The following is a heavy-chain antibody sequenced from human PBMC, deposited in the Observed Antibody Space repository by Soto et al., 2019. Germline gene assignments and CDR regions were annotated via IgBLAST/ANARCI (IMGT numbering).Heavy chain of an antibody. D-gene: IGHD6-6*01. CDR1: GFTFSSYS. V-gene: IGHV3-48*02. CDR2: ISSSSSTI. Sequence: GGSLRLSCAASGFTFSSYSMNWVRQAPGKGLEWVSYISSSSSTIYYADSVKGRFTISRDNAKNSLYLQMNSLRDEDTAVYYCARDRRREYSSSSGSDKYNWFDPWGQGTLVTVSS. CDR3: ARDRRREYSSSSGSDKYNWFDP. J-gene: IGHJ5*02.